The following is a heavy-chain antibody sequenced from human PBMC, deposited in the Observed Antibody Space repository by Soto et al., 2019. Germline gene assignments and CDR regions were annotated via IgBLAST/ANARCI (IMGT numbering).Heavy chain of an antibody. CDR2: VYYSGAT. CDR3: ARGGVPTTSHGDY. V-gene: IGHV4-59*01. J-gene: IGHJ4*02. CDR1: GGSIGSDY. D-gene: IGHD1-26*01. Sequence: QVQLQESGPGLVKPSETLPLTCTVSGGSIGSDYWTWIRQFPGKGLEWIGYVYYSGATNYNPSLKSRVTISVDTSKNPFSLRLTSVTAADTAVYYCARGGVPTTSHGDYWGQGILVTVSS.